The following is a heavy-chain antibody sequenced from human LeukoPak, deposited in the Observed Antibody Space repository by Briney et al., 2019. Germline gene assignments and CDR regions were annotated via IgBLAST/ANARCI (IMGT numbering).Heavy chain of an antibody. D-gene: IGHD3-10*01. V-gene: IGHV3-30*02. CDR2: IRYDGSNK. CDR3: ARVYYGSGSLYYYYYYMDV. CDR1: GFSFSSYG. Sequence: GGSLKLSCGASGFSFSSYGMHWVRQAPGKGLEWVAFIRYDGSNKNYGDSVKGRFTISRDNSKNTLYLQMNSLRADDTAVYYCARVYYGSGSLYYYYYYMDVWGKGTTVTISS. J-gene: IGHJ6*03.